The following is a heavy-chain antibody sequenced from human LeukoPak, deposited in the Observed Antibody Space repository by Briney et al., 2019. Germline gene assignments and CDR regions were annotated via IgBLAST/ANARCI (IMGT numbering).Heavy chain of an antibody. J-gene: IGHJ4*02. CDR2: ISPNSNDT. Sequence: ASVTVSCTPSGYTFTNYYMHWVRQAPGQGLEWMGWISPNSNDTNYAQKFLGRVTLTRDTSISTAYMELSSLRSDDTAVYFCARDGDYCRGGRCYRDWGQGTLVTVSS. CDR1: GYTFTNYY. CDR3: ARDGDYCRGGRCYRD. D-gene: IGHD2-15*01. V-gene: IGHV1-2*02.